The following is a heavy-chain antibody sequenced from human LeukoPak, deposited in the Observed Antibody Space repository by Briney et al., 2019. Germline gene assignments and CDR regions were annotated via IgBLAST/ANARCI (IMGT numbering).Heavy chain of an antibody. CDR1: GGSFSGYY. D-gene: IGHD3-16*02. CDR2: INHSGST. Sequence: SETLSLTCAVYGGSFSGYYWSWIRQPPGKGLEWIGEINHSGSTNYNPSLKSRVTISVDTSKNQFSLKLSSVTAADTAVYYCARDRQPRPARFDHWGQGTLVTVSS. J-gene: IGHJ4*02. CDR3: ARDRQPRPARFDH. V-gene: IGHV4-34*01.